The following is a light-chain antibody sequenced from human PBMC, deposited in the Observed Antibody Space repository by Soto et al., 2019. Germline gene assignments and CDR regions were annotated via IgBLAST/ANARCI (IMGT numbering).Light chain of an antibody. CDR3: SSYTTSSTLHVV. Sequence: QSALTQPASVSGSPGQSITISCTGTSSDVGGYDYVSWYQHHPGKAPKLMIYDVTNRPSRVSNRFSGSKSGNTASLTISGLQAEDEADYYCSSYTTSSTLHVVFGGVTTLTVL. J-gene: IGLJ2*01. CDR1: SSDVGGYDY. CDR2: DVT. V-gene: IGLV2-14*03.